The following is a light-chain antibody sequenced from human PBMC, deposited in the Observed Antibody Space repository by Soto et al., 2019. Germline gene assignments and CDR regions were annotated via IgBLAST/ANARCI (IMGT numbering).Light chain of an antibody. CDR1: SSDFGSYKF. J-gene: IGLJ6*01. CDR2: ETS. CDR3: FSFTTTNNHV. Sequence: QSVLTQPASVSGSPGQSVTISCTGTSSDFGSYKFVSWYQHHPGKVPKVIIYETSKRPSGVSDRFSGSKSGNTASLTICGLQAEDEADYYCFSFTTTNNHVFGSGTKLTV. V-gene: IGLV2-23*01.